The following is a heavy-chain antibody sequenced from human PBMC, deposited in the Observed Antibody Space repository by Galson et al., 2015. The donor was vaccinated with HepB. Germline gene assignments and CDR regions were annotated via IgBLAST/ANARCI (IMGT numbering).Heavy chain of an antibody. D-gene: IGHD3-16*01. CDR2: ISYDGSNK. Sequence: SLRLSCAASRVNFHNYGMHWVRQAPGKGLEWVALISYDGSNKDYAESVKGRFTISRDNSKNTLYLQMNNLRPEDTAVYYCAKYDYAWGSLPFGEGIDYWGQGTLVTVSS. CDR3: AKYDYAWGSLPFGEGIDY. V-gene: IGHV3-30*18. J-gene: IGHJ4*02. CDR1: RVNFHNYG.